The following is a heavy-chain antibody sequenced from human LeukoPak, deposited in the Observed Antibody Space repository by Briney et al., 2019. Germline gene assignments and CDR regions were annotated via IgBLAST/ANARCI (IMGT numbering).Heavy chain of an antibody. CDR1: GFTYNNAW. D-gene: IGHD3-22*01. CDR2: IKSKTDGGTT. Sequence: GGSLTLSCAASGFTYNNAWMRWVRQAPGKGLEWVGRIKSKTDGGTTDHAAPVKGHLTSSRDELINTPNQQMNSLKTEDTAVYYCTTAGSGYYSYYYYMDVWGKGTTVTISS. CDR3: TTAGSGYYSYYYYMDV. V-gene: IGHV3-15*01. J-gene: IGHJ6*03.